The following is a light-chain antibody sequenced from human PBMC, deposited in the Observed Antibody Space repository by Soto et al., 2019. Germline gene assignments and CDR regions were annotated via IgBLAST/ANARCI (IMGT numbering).Light chain of an antibody. J-gene: IGKJ4*01. V-gene: IGKV3-15*01. CDR2: GAS. Sequence: EIVMTQSPATLSVSPGERASLSCRASQSVSTNLAWYQQKPAQAPRLLIYGASTRATGIPGRFSGGGSGTEFTLTISSLQSADFAIYYCQQYYDWPLVTFGAGTKVDIX. CDR3: QQYYDWPLVT. CDR1: QSVSTN.